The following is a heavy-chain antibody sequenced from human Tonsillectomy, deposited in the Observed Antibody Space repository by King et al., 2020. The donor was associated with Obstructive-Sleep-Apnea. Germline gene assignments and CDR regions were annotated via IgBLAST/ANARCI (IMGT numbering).Heavy chain of an antibody. CDR1: AGSINSSDSY. D-gene: IGHD2-2*01. J-gene: IGHJ6*02. CDR3: ARRFCSSTSCYWNYYYGLDV. Sequence: LQLQESGPGLVKPSETLSLTCTVSAGSINSSDSYWDWIRQPPGKGLEWIGTVFYRGNTYYNPSLKSRVTISVDSSKGQFSLRLSSVTAADTAVYYCARRFCSSTSCYWNYYYGLDVWGQGTAVTVSS. CDR2: VFYRGNT. V-gene: IGHV4-39*01.